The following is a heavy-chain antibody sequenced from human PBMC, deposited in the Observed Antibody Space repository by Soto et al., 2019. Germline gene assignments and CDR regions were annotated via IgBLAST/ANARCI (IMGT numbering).Heavy chain of an antibody. Sequence: GGSLRLSCAASEFTFSSYDMHWVRQAPGRGPEWVAVIWYDGSNQYYADSVRGRFTISRDNSKDTLYLQMNSLRAEDTAVYYCATSATTAPPYYWGQGTPVTVSS. CDR3: ATSATTAPPYY. J-gene: IGHJ4*02. CDR1: EFTFSSYD. V-gene: IGHV3-33*01. CDR2: IWYDGSNQ. D-gene: IGHD1-1*01.